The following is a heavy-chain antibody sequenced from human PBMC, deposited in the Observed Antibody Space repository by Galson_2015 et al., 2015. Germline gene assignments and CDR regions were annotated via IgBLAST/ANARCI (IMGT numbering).Heavy chain of an antibody. V-gene: IGHV1-69*13. CDR2: IIPIFGTA. D-gene: IGHD5-12*01. Sequence: SVKVSCKASGGTFSSYAISWVRQAPGQGLEWMGGIIPIFGTANYAQKFQGRVTITADESTSTAYMELSSLRSEDTAVYYCARGGYDLGYYYYGMDVWGQGTTVTVSS. CDR3: ARGGYDLGYYYYGMDV. J-gene: IGHJ6*02. CDR1: GGTFSSYA.